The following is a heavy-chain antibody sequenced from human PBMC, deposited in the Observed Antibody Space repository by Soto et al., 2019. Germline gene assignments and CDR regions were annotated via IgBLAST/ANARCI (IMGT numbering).Heavy chain of an antibody. V-gene: IGHV4-38-2*01. CDR2: VHHSGST. CDR1: GYSISGGYY. Sequence: SETLSLTCGVSGYSISGGYYWGWIRQPPGKGLEWIGSVHHSGSTYYNPSLKSRVTISVDTSKNQFSLKLSSVTAADTAVYYCARAHISSEGYYFDYWGQGTLVTVSS. CDR3: ARAHISSEGYYFDY. J-gene: IGHJ4*02. D-gene: IGHD6-6*01.